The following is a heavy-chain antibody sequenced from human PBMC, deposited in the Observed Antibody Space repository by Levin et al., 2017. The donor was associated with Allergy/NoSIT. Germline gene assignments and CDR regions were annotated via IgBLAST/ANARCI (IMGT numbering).Heavy chain of an antibody. V-gene: IGHV4-38-2*01. D-gene: IGHD6-13*01. CDR1: GYSINSGYY. CDR3: AGWYSSSGYFDY. Sequence: NSSETLSLTCAVSGYSINSGYYWGWIRQPPAMGLEWIGSVYHSGSTNYNPSLKSRVTISVDTSKKQFSLKLSSVTAADTAVYYCAGWYSSSGYFDYWGQGTLVTVSS. J-gene: IGHJ4*02. CDR2: VYHSGST.